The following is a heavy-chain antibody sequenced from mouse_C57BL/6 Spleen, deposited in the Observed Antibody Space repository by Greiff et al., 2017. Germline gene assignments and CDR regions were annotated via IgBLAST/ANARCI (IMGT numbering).Heavy chain of an antibody. D-gene: IGHD2-3*01. CDR3: ARDGYYGGYAMDY. V-gene: IGHV5-16*01. CDR2: INYDGSST. CDR1: GFTFSDYY. Sequence: EVMLVESEGGLVQPGSSMKLSCTASGFTFSDYYMAWVRQVPEKGLEWVANINYDGSSTYYLDSLKSRFIISRDNAKNILYLQMSSLKSEDTATYYCARDGYYGGYAMDYWGQGTSVTVSS. J-gene: IGHJ4*01.